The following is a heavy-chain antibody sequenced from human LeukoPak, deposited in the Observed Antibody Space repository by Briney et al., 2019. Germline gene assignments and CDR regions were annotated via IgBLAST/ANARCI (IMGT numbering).Heavy chain of an antibody. CDR3: ARNYGSGSYYWFDP. Sequence: SETLSLTCAVYGGSFSGYYWSWIRQPPGKGLEWIGEINHSGSTNYNPSLKSRVTISVDTSKNQFSLKLSSVTAADTAVYYRARNYGSGSYYWFDPWGQGTLVTVSS. CDR1: GGSFSGYY. V-gene: IGHV4-34*01. CDR2: INHSGST. J-gene: IGHJ5*02. D-gene: IGHD3-10*01.